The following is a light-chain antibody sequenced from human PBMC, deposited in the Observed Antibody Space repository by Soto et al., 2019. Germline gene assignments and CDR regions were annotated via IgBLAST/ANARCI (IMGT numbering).Light chain of an antibody. CDR3: AAWDDSLSGSWV. V-gene: IGLV1-44*01. CDR1: SSNIGTNT. Sequence: QPVLTQPPSASGTPGQRVTISCSGTSSNIGTNTVNWYQQLPGTAPTLLIHSDNQRPSGVPDRFSASKSGTSASLAISGLQSEDEADYYCAAWDDSLSGSWVFGGGTKLTVL. CDR2: SDN. J-gene: IGLJ3*02.